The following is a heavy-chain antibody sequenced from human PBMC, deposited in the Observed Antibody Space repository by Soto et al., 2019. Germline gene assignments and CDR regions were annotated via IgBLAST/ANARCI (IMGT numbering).Heavy chain of an antibody. D-gene: IGHD6-13*01. CDR1: EGTFNSYA. CDR3: ASGASRWYPYFFDS. Sequence: QAQVVQSGAEVRKPGSSVKLSCKASEGTFNSYAIAWVRQAPGQGLEWMGGIIPYYNTLNYAQKFQDRVTITAYDSTNPVCMELSSLRSDDTAVYFCASGASRWYPYFFDSWAQGTLVTVSS. J-gene: IGHJ4*02. V-gene: IGHV1-69*01. CDR2: IIPYYNTL.